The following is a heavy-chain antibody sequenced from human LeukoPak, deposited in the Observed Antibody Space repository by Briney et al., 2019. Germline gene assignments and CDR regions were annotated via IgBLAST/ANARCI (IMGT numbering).Heavy chain of an antibody. V-gene: IGHV3-30*02. Sequence: GGSLRLSCAASGFTFSSYGMHWVRQAPGKGLEGVAFIRYDGSNKYYADSVKGRFTISRDNSKNTLYLQMNSLRAEDTAVYYCAKGGWGYCSSTSCPTYYYYYMDVWGKGTTVTVSS. J-gene: IGHJ6*03. D-gene: IGHD2-2*01. CDR2: IRYDGSNK. CDR1: GFTFSSYG. CDR3: AKGGWGYCSSTSCPTYYYYYMDV.